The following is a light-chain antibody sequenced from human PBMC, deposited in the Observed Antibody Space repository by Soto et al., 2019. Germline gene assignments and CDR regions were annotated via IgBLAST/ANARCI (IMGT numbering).Light chain of an antibody. CDR2: DAY. CDR1: QDICNS. CDR3: QQYDDLPIT. J-gene: IGKJ5*01. V-gene: IGKV1-33*01. Sequence: DIQMTQSPPSLSASVGDRVTITFVASQDICNSLNWYQHKPGKAPKLVIYDAYNLETGVPSTFSGSGYGTDFTFTISSLQPEDIATYYCQQYDDLPITFGQGTRLENK.